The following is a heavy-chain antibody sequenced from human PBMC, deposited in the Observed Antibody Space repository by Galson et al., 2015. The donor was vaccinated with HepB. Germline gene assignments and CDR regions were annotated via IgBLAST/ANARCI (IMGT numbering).Heavy chain of an antibody. CDR1: GFTFSSYS. V-gene: IGHV3-48*04. D-gene: IGHD6-19*01. J-gene: IGHJ1*01. CDR2: ISSSSSTI. CDR3: ARAGYSSGWYDYGAEYFQH. Sequence: SLRLSCAASGFTFSSYSMNWVRQAPGKGLEWVSYISSSSSTIYYADSVKGRFTISRDNAKNSLYLQMNSLRAEDTAVYYCARAGYSSGWYDYGAEYFQHWGQGTLVTVSS.